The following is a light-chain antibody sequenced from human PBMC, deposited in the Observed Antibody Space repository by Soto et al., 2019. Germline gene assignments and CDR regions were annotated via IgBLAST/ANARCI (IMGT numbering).Light chain of an antibody. J-gene: IGKJ1*01. Sequence: DIQMTQSPSSLSASVGDRVTITCRASQAIRNDLGWYQQKPGKAPKFLIYGASSLQSGVPSRFSGSRSGPDFTLTISSLQPEDFATYYCQQSYSSPPTFGQGTKVDI. CDR1: QAIRND. CDR2: GAS. CDR3: QQSYSSPPT. V-gene: IGKV1-39*01.